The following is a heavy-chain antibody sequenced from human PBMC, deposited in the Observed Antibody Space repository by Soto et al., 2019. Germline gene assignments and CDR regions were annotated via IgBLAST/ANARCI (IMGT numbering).Heavy chain of an antibody. J-gene: IGHJ5*02. CDR1: GGSISSSNW. D-gene: IGHD2-15*01. V-gene: IGHV4-4*02. Sequence: QVQLQESGPGLVKPSGTLSLTCAVSGGSISSSNWWSWVRQPPGKGLEWIGEIYHSGSTNYNPSLKRRVTISVDKSKNQFSLKLSSVTAADTAVYYCARDGADIVVVVAAKGGGGGFDPWGQGTLVTVSS. CDR3: ARDGADIVVVVAAKGGGGGFDP. CDR2: IYHSGST.